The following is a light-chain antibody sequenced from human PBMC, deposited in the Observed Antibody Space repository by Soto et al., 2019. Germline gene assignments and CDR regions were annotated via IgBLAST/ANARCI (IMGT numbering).Light chain of an antibody. CDR1: QGISKY. V-gene: IGKV1-27*01. Sequence: DIQMTQSPSSLSASVGNRVTITCRASQGISKYLAWYQQKPGKVPTLLIYAASTLQSGVPSRFSGSGSGTHFTLTISSPQPEDVATYYCQKYNSAPQTFGQGTKVEIK. CDR2: AAS. J-gene: IGKJ1*01. CDR3: QKYNSAPQT.